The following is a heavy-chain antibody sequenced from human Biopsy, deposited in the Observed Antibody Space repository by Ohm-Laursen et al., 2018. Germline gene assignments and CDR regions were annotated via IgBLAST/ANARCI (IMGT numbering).Heavy chain of an antibody. CDR2: ISWISRNT. J-gene: IGHJ4*02. D-gene: IGHD3-16*01. Sequence: SLRLSCAASGFRFDDYAMHWVRQRPGKGLEWVSGISWISRNTGYADSVKGRFTITRDNAKNSLFLQMNSLRAEDTALYYCAKDRGVGAPPDDHWGQGTLVTVSS. CDR3: AKDRGVGAPPDDH. V-gene: IGHV3-9*01. CDR1: GFRFDDYA.